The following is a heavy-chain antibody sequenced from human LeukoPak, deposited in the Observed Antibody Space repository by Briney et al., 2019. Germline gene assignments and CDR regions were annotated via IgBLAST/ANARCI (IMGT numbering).Heavy chain of an antibody. V-gene: IGHV4-4*02. Sequence: SGTLSLTCVVSGGSISSSNWWSWVRQPPGKGLEWIGEIYHSGSTNYNPSLKSRVTMSVDTSKNQFSLRLSSVTAADTAVYYCARVGDYALKDWGQGTLVTVSS. D-gene: IGHD3-16*01. CDR1: GGSISSSNW. J-gene: IGHJ4*02. CDR3: ARVGDYALKD. CDR2: IYHSGST.